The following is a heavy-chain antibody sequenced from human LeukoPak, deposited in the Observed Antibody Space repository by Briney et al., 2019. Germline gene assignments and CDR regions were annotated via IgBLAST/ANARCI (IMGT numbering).Heavy chain of an antibody. CDR3: AKDHRSMVSTWPCEFGY. D-gene: IGHD5/OR15-5a*01. CDR1: GFTFRSYA. J-gene: IGHJ4*02. V-gene: IGHV3-23*01. Sequence: PGGSLRLSCAASGFTFRSYAVSRVRKAPGKGLEWGSTTSGSGDYTFYAASVKGRFTISRDNSKNTLYLQMNSLRAEDTAVYYCAKDHRSMVSTWPCEFGYWGQGTLVTVSS. CDR2: TSGSGDYT.